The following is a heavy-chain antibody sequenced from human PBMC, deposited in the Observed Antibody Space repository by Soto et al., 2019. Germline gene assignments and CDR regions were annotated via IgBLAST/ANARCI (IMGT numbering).Heavy chain of an antibody. CDR1: GFTFSSYA. Sequence: QVQLVESGGGVVQPGRSLRLSCAASGFTFSSYAMHWVRQAPGKGLEWVAVISYDGSNKYYAYSVKGRFTIFRDNSKNKLYLQMNSMRAEDTAVYYCASDHYSYGPKFGYFDYWGQGTLVTVSS. CDR2: ISYDGSNK. V-gene: IGHV3-30-3*01. J-gene: IGHJ4*02. D-gene: IGHD5-18*01. CDR3: ASDHYSYGPKFGYFDY.